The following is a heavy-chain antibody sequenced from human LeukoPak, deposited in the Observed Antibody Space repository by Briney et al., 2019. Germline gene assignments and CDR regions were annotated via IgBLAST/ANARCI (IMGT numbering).Heavy chain of an antibody. CDR1: GFTFSNYG. V-gene: IGHV3-30*18. Sequence: GRSLRLSCAASGFTFSNYGMHWVRQAPGKGLEWVAVISYDEGDKYYADSVKGRFTISRDNSKNTLYLQMNSLRPEDTAVYYRAKGVVAATNAAYYGMDVWGQGTTVTVSS. J-gene: IGHJ6*02. CDR3: AKGVVAATNAAYYGMDV. CDR2: ISYDEGDK. D-gene: IGHD2-15*01.